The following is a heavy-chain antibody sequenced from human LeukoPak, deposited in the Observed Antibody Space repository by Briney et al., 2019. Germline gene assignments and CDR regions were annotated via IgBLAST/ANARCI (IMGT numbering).Heavy chain of an antibody. CDR2: INPSGGST. D-gene: IGHD3/OR15-3a*01. CDR1: GYTFTSYY. J-gene: IGHJ6*02. Sequence: GASVKVSCKASGYTFTSYYMHWVRQAPGQGLEWMGIINPSGGSTSYAQRFQGRVTMTGDTSTSTVYMELSSLRPEDTAVYYCARGDFNYYYGLDVWGQGTTVTVSS. V-gene: IGHV1-46*01. CDR3: ARGDFNYYYGLDV.